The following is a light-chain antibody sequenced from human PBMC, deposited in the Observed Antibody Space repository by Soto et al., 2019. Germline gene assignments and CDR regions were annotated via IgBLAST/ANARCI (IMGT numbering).Light chain of an antibody. Sequence: QSALTQPASVSGSPGQSITISCTGTSSDVGGYNYVSWYQQHPGKAPKLMIYDVSNRPPGVSNRFSGSKSGNTASLTISGLQAEDEADYYCSSYTSSSTPRVFGTGTKLTVL. V-gene: IGLV2-14*01. J-gene: IGLJ1*01. CDR2: DVS. CDR3: SSYTSSSTPRV. CDR1: SSDVGGYNY.